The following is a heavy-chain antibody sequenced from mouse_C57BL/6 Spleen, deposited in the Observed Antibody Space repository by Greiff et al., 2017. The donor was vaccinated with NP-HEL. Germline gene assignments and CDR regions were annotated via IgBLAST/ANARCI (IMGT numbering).Heavy chain of an antibody. V-gene: IGHV1-69*01. CDR1: GYTFTSYW. D-gene: IGHD3-3*01. Sequence: VQLQQPGAELVMPGASVKLSCKASGYTFTSYWMHWVKQRPGQGLEWIGEIDPSGSYTNYNQKFKGKSTLTVDKSSSTAYMQLSSLTSEDSAVDYCARRQGQRNVEVWGTGTTVTVSS. J-gene: IGHJ1*03. CDR3: ARRQGQRNVEV. CDR2: IDPSGSYT.